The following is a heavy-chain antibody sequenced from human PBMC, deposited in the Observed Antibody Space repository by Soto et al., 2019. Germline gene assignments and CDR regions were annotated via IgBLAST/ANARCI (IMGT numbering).Heavy chain of an antibody. J-gene: IGHJ1*01. V-gene: IGHV1-46*01. CDR1: GYIFTAYS. CDR2: VNPSGGST. CDR3: AREENCSDRICYSEYLQR. D-gene: IGHD2-15*01. Sequence: ASVKVSCKASGYIFTAYSMHWVRQAPGQGLEWMGVVNPSGGSTNYAQKFQGRITMTRDTSTSTVYMDLSSLTSEDTAVYYCAREENCSDRICYSEYLQRCGQGPLVTVYS.